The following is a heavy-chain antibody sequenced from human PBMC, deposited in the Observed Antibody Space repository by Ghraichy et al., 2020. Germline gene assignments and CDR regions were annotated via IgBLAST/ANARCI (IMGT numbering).Heavy chain of an antibody. J-gene: IGHJ6*02. D-gene: IGHD1-26*01. CDR2: IIPIFGTA. CDR3: ARRIVLGSQPAGMDV. V-gene: IGHV1-69*06. Sequence: SVKVSCKASVGTFSSYAIIWVRQAPGQGLEWMGGIIPIFGTANYAQKFQGRVTITADKSTSTAYMELSSLRSEDTAVYYCARRIVLGSQPAGMDVWGQGTTVTVSS. CDR1: VGTFSSYA.